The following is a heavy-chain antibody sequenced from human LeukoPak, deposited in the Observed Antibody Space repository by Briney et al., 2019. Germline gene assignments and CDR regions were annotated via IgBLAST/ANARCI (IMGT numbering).Heavy chain of an antibody. CDR1: GLSVRDSY. CDR3: AKEGQQERDHRTYFLYYMDV. D-gene: IGHD6-13*01. V-gene: IGHV3-53*01. J-gene: IGHJ6*03. Sequence: PGGSLTLSCTASGLSVRDSYMSWVRQAPGKGLEWVSVIYSGGRTYYADSVRGRSTISRDDSGNTLYLQMTSLRPEDTALYYCAKEGQQERDHRTYFLYYMDVWGSGTTVTVSS. CDR2: IYSGGRT.